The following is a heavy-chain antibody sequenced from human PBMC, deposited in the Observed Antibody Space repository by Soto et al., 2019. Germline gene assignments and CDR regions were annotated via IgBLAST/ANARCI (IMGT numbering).Heavy chain of an antibody. D-gene: IGHD3-10*01. J-gene: IGHJ6*02. CDR2: IVVGSGNT. V-gene: IGHV1-58*01. CDR3: AAYGSGPGASSYCNGMEV. CDR1: GFTFTSSA. Sequence: SVKVSCKASGFTFTSSAVQWVRQARGQRLEWIGWIVVGSGNTNYAQKFQERVTITRDMSTSTAYMELSSLRSEETAVYYCAAYGSGPGASSYCNGMEVWGQGTTVTVSS.